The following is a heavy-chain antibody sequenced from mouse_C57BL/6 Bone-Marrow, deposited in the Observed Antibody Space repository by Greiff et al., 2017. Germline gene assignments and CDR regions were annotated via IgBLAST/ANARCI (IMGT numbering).Heavy chain of an antibody. CDR2: IFPGIGDT. CDR3: SSVDGNYFDF. CDR1: GFNFKDYY. J-gene: IGHJ2*01. V-gene: IGHV14-4*01. Sequence: VHVKQSGAELVRPGASVKLSCTASGFNFKDYYIHWVNQRPEQGLEWIGWIFPGIGDTEYASKFQGKATITSDTSSNTAYLQLSSLTSEDTAVYYCSSVDGNYFDFWGQGTALTVAS. D-gene: IGHD2-3*01.